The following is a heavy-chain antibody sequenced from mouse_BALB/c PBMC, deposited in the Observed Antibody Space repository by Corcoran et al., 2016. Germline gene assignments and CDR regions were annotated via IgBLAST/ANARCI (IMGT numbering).Heavy chain of an antibody. CDR3: ARWERVYYAMDY. D-gene: IGHD4-1*01. CDR1: GYSFTGYY. Sequence: LVKTGASVKISCKASGYSFTGYYMHWVKQSHGKGLEWIGYISCYNGATSYNQKFKGKATFTVDTSSSTAYMQFNSLTSEDSAVYYCARWERVYYAMDYWGQGTSVTVSS. J-gene: IGHJ4*01. V-gene: IGHV1S34*01. CDR2: ISCYNGAT.